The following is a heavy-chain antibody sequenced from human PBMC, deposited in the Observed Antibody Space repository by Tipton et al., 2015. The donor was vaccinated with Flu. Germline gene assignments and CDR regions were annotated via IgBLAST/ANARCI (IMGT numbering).Heavy chain of an antibody. CDR3: VKDSEFGADLFDI. Sequence: SLRLSCAASGFNFQNYGVHWVRQVPGKGPEWVSGITWNSGNSGFADSVKGRFTISRDNSKKVLYLEMNNLRVEDTALYYCVKDSEFGADLFDIWGKGTLVTVSA. J-gene: IGHJ4*02. V-gene: IGHV3-9*01. CDR2: ITWNSGNS. CDR1: GFNFQNYG. D-gene: IGHD3-16*01.